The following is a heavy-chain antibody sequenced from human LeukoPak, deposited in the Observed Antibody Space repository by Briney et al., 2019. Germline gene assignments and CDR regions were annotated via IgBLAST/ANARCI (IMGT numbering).Heavy chain of an antibody. CDR2: IIPIFGTA. D-gene: IGHD6-13*01. Sequence: SVKVSCKASGGTFSNYAISWVRQAPGQGLEWMGGIIPIFGTANYSQKFQGRVTITADESTSTAYMELNSLRAEDTAVYYCVRSIPAVGRFGAFDIWGQGTMVTVS. CDR1: GGTFSNYA. V-gene: IGHV1-69*13. J-gene: IGHJ3*02. CDR3: VRSIPAVGRFGAFDI.